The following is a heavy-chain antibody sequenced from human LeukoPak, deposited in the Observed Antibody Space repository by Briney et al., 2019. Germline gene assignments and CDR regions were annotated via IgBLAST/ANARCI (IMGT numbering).Heavy chain of an antibody. Sequence: ASVKVSCKASGGTFSSYAISWVRQAPGQGLEWMGGIIPIFGTANYAQKFRGRVTITADESTSTAYMELSSLRSEDTAVYYCARDRVVPAAMSGTAFGYWGQGTLVTVSS. D-gene: IGHD2-2*01. CDR1: GGTFSSYA. CDR2: IIPIFGTA. CDR3: ARDRVVPAAMSGTAFGY. J-gene: IGHJ4*02. V-gene: IGHV1-69*13.